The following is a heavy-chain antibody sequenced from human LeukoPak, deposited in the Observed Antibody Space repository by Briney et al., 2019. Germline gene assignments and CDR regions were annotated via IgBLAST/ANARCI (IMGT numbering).Heavy chain of an antibody. CDR2: INPNSGGT. CDR3: ARVHYCSGGSCLNY. Sequence: ASVKVSCKASGYTFTGYYMHWVRQAPGQGLEWMGWINPNSGGTNYAQKFQGRVTTTRDTSISTAYMELSRLRSDDTAVYYCARVHYCSGGSCLNYWGQGTLVTVSS. J-gene: IGHJ4*02. D-gene: IGHD2-15*01. CDR1: GYTFTGYY. V-gene: IGHV1-2*02.